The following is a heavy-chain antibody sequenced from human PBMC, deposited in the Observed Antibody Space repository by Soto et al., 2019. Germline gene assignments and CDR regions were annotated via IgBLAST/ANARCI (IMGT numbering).Heavy chain of an antibody. CDR1: GYAFTSYY. D-gene: IGHD4-4*01. J-gene: IGHJ4*02. V-gene: IGHV1-46*01. Sequence: QVQLVQSGAEVKRPGASVMVSCKASGYAFTSYYMHWVRQAPGQGLEWLGMINPSGGSTSYAQKVEGSITMTRDTSTRTVYMELSSLRSEDTSVYYCAREDVNYLVEWGQGTLVTVCS. CDR2: INPSGGST. CDR3: AREDVNYLVE.